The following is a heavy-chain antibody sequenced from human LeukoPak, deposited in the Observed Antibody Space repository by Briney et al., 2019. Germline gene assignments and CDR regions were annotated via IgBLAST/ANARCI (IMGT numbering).Heavy chain of an antibody. CDR1: GFTFNSYA. J-gene: IGHJ4*02. V-gene: IGHV3-23*01. CDR3: GKTTVGYSSGRYPGWPVDY. D-gene: IGHD2-15*01. CDR2: IFGSGGSP. Sequence: PGRSLRLSCAASGFTFNSYAMYWVRQAPGKGLEWISGIFGSGGSPHYADSVKGRFTISRDNSQEIVYLQLDSLRVEDTALYYCGKTTVGYSSGRYPGWPVDYWGQGALVTVSS.